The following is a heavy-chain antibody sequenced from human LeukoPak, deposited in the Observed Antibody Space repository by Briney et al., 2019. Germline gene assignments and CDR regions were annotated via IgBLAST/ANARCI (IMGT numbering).Heavy chain of an antibody. CDR1: GFTFSTYG. D-gene: IGHD1-14*01. CDR3: ARDLRARRYFDY. J-gene: IGHJ4*02. Sequence: GGSLRLSCEASGFTFSTYGMSWVRQAPGKGLEWVANIKQDGSEKYYVDSVKGRFTISRDNAKNSLYLQMNSLRAEDTAVYYCARDLRARRYFDYWGQGTLVTVSS. CDR2: IKQDGSEK. V-gene: IGHV3-7*01.